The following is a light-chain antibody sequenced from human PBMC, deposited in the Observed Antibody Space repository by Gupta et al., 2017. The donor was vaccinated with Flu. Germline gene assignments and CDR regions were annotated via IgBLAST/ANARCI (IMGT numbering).Light chain of an antibody. CDR1: RSNSGW. V-gene: IGKV1-5*03. CDR3: LQYNDYWT. Sequence: DFEMSPPPSTPSGCVGDRVTITCRASRSNSGWLAWYQQKPGKAPKLLIYKASNLETGVSSRFSGSGSGKEFTLTISNLQPDDFATYYCLQYNDYWTFGQGTKVEIK. J-gene: IGKJ1*01. CDR2: KAS.